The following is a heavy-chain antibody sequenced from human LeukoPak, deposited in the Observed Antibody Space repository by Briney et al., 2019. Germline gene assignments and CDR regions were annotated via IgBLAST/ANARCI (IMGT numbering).Heavy chain of an antibody. Sequence: PSETLSLTCTVSGDSISNYYWGWIRQPPGKGLEWIGSIYYSGSTYYNPSLKSRVTISVDTSKNQFSLKLSSVTAADTAVYYCASPSLVVVAATHAFDIWGQGTMVTVSS. CDR3: ASPSLVVVAATHAFDI. J-gene: IGHJ3*02. D-gene: IGHD2-15*01. CDR1: GDSISNYY. V-gene: IGHV4-39*01. CDR2: IYYSGST.